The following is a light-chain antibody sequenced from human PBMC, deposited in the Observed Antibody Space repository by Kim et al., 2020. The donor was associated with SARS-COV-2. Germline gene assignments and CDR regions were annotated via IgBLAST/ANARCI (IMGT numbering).Light chain of an antibody. CDR2: DAS. CDR3: QHRRTWPLT. V-gene: IGKV3-11*01. Sequence: ELVLTQSPATLSLSPGERATLSCRASQYIDNWLAWYQQKAGQVPRLLIYDASNRATGIPARFSGSGSGTDFTLTISSLEPEDFAVYYWQHRRTWPLTFGQGTKLEI. CDR1: QYIDNW. J-gene: IGKJ2*01.